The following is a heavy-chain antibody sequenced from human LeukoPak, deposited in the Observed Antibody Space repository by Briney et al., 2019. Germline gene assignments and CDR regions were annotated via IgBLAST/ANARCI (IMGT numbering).Heavy chain of an antibody. J-gene: IGHJ3*02. Sequence: KPSETLSLTCAVYGGSFSGYYWSWIWQPAGRGLEWIGRIFASGTTYYNPSLNSRVAMSVYTSKNQFSLKLNSVTAADTAVYYCASTDANTAAAFDIWGQGTMVTVSS. V-gene: IGHV4-59*10. D-gene: IGHD4-17*01. CDR1: GGSFSGYY. CDR3: ASTDANTAAAFDI. CDR2: IFASGTT.